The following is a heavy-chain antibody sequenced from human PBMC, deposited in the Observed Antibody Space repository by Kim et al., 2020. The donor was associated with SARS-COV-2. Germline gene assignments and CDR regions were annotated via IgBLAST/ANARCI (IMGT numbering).Heavy chain of an antibody. J-gene: IGHJ6*02. CDR2: ISGDGGST. CDR1: GFTFDDYA. V-gene: IGHV3-43*02. D-gene: IGHD6-19*01. Sequence: GGSLRLSCAASGFTFDDYAMHWVRQAPGKGLEWVSLISGDGGSTYYADSVKGRFTISRDNSKNSLYLQMNSLRTEDTALYYCAKVDDSSGWYWIYYGMDVWGQGTTVTVSS. CDR3: AKVDDSSGWYWIYYGMDV.